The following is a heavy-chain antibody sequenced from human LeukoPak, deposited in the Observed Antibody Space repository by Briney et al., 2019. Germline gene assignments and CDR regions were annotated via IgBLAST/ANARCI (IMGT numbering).Heavy chain of an antibody. D-gene: IGHD6-13*01. Sequence: GGSLRLSCAASGFTFSSYGMHWVRQAPGKGLEWVAVIWYDGSNKYYADSVKGRFTISRDNSKNTLYLQMNSLRAEDTAVYYCAKEIPIAAAGTGAFDIWGQGTMVTVSS. CDR3: AKEIPIAAAGTGAFDI. V-gene: IGHV3-33*06. J-gene: IGHJ3*02. CDR2: IWYDGSNK. CDR1: GFTFSSYG.